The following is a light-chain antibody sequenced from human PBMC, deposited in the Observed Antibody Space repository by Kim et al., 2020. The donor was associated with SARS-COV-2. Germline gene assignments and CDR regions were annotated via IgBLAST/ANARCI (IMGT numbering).Light chain of an antibody. V-gene: IGKV3-20*01. J-gene: IGKJ2*01. CDR2: GAS. Sequence: LAPGERATLSCRASQIVNTTYLAWYQQKPGQAPRLLIYGASTRASGTPDRCSASASGTDFTLTISRLEPEDFAVYFCQWYSASPYTFGQGTKLEI. CDR1: QIVNTTY. CDR3: QWYSASPYT.